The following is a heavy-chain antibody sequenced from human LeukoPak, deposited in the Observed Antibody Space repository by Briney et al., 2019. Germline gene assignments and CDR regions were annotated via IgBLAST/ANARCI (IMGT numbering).Heavy chain of an antibody. CDR1: GGTFSSYA. CDR3: ARAGWDTAMKKALDY. J-gene: IGHJ4*02. D-gene: IGHD5-18*01. V-gene: IGHV1-69*06. CDR2: IIPIFGTA. Sequence: ASVKVSCKASGGTFSSYAISWVRQAPGQGLEWMGGIIPIFGTANYAQKFQGRVTITADKSTSTAYMELSSLRSEDTAVYYCARAGWDTAMKKALDYWGQGTLVTVSS.